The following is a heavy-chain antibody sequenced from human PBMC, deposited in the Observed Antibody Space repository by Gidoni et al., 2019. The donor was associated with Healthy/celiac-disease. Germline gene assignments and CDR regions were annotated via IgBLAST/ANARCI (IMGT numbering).Heavy chain of an antibody. CDR3: ARIRGDTMIHAFDI. CDR2: IIPIHGIA. V-gene: IGHV1-69*02. Sequence: QVQLVQSGAAVKKPGSSVKVSCKASGGTFSSYTISWVRQAPGQGLEWMGRIIPIHGIANYEQKFQGRVTITADKSTSTAYMELSSLRSEDTAVYYCARIRGDTMIHAFDIWGQGTMVTVSS. D-gene: IGHD3-22*01. CDR1: GGTFSSYT. J-gene: IGHJ3*02.